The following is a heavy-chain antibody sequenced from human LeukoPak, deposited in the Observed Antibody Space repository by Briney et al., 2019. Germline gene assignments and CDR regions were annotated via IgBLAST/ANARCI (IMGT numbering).Heavy chain of an antibody. CDR2: ISGGGDYI. V-gene: IGHV3-23*01. CDR3: ARERYYSGAVADAYYFEH. D-gene: IGHD6-19*01. Sequence: GGSLRLSCVASGFTFTSYAMTWVRQAPGKGLEWVSAISGGGDYIYYGDSVKGRFTSSRDNSKSTLYLQMRNLRAEDTAVYYCARERYYSGAVADAYYFEHWGLGTLVTVSS. CDR1: GFTFTSYA. J-gene: IGHJ4*02.